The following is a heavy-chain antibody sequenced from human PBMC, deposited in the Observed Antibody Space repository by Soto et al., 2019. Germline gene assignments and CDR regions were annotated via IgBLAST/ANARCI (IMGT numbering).Heavy chain of an antibody. V-gene: IGHV3-74*01. D-gene: IGHD3-22*01. CDR2: IKSDGSGT. CDR1: GFTFRTYW. J-gene: IGHJ4*02. Sequence: EVQLVESGGGLVQLGGSLRLSCEASGFTFRTYWMHWVRQAPGKGLVWVSRIKSDGSGTYYADSVEGRFTISRDNAQDTLYLQMNSLRAEDTAVYYCVRGDGDYHDGNGYVGRHWGQGTLVTVSS. CDR3: VRGDGDYHDGNGYVGRH.